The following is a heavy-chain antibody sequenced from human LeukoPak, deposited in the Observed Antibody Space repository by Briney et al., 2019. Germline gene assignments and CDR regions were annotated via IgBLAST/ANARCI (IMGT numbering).Heavy chain of an antibody. D-gene: IGHD4-17*01. J-gene: IGHJ4*02. Sequence: VASVKVSCRASGYTFTGYYMHWVRQAPGQGLEWMGWINPNSGGTNYAQNFQGRVTMTRDTSISTAYMELSRLRSDDTAVYYCARDGGDEILDYWGQGTLVTVSS. CDR1: GYTFTGYY. CDR3: ARDGGDEILDY. V-gene: IGHV1-2*02. CDR2: INPNSGGT.